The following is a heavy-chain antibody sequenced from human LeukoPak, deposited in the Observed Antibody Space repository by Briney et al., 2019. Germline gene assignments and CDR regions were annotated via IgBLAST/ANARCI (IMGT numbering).Heavy chain of an antibody. Sequence: SETLSLTCTVSGGSISSYYWSWIRQPPGKGLEWIGYIYYSGSTNYNPSLKSRVTISVDTSKNQFSLKLSPVTAADTAVYYCARGGSITQRIDYWGQGTLVTVSS. CDR3: ARGGSITQRIDY. D-gene: IGHD1-14*01. CDR1: GGSISSYY. J-gene: IGHJ4*02. CDR2: IYYSGST. V-gene: IGHV4-59*01.